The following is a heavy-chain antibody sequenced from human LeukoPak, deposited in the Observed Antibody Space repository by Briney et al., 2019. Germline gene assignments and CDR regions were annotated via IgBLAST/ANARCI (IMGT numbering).Heavy chain of an antibody. CDR3: AGERSSSSWYGLFDY. V-gene: IGHV1-69*04. J-gene: IGHJ4*02. CDR2: IIPILGIA. D-gene: IGHD6-13*01. Sequence: SVKVSCKASGGTFSSYAISWVRQAPGQGLEWMGRIIPILGIANYAQKFQGGVTITADKSTSTAYMELSSLRSEDTAVYYCAGERSSSSWYGLFDYWGQGTLVTVSS. CDR1: GGTFSSYA.